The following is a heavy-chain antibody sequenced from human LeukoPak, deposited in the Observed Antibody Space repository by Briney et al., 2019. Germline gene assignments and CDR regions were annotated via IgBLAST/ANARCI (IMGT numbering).Heavy chain of an antibody. CDR1: GGTFSSYA. D-gene: IGHD3-10*01. Sequence: SVKVSCKASGGTFSSYAINWVRQAPGQGLKWMGGIIPIFGTANYAQKFQGRVTITADEYTSTAYMELSSLRSEDTAVYYCARGPYGSGSYWNYYYYYYYMDVWGKGTTVTVSS. J-gene: IGHJ6*03. CDR2: IIPIFGTA. CDR3: ARGPYGSGSYWNYYYYYYYMDV. V-gene: IGHV1-69*01.